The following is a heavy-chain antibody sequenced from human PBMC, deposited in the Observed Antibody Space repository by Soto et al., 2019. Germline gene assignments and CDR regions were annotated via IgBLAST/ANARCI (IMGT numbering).Heavy chain of an antibody. D-gene: IGHD3-22*01. CDR1: GGTFSSYA. V-gene: IGHV1-69*13. CDR2: IIPIFGTA. J-gene: IGHJ4*02. Sequence: EASVKVSCKASGGTFSSYAISWVRQAPGQGLEWMGGIIPIFGTANYAQKFQGRVTITADESTSTAYMELSSLRSEDTAVYYCARDVPYDSSGYSYPTFDYWGQGTLVTVSS. CDR3: ARDVPYDSSGYSYPTFDY.